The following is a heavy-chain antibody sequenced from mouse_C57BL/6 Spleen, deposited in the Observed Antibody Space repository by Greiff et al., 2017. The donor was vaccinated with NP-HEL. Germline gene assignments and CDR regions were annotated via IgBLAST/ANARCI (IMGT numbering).Heavy chain of an antibody. CDR2: INPGSGGT. D-gene: IGHD1-1*01. J-gene: IGHJ2*01. V-gene: IGHV1-54*01. CDR1: GYAFTNYL. CDR3: ARSPYYSGSTGYFDY. Sequence: QVQLQQSGAELVRPGTSVKVSCKASGYAFTNYLIEWVKQRPGQGLEWIGVINPGSGGTNYNEKFKGKATLTADKSSSTAYMQLSSLTSEDSAVYFCARSPYYSGSTGYFDYWGQGTTLTVSS.